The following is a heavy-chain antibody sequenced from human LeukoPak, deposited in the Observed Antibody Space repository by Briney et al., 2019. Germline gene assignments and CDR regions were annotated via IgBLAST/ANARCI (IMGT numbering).Heavy chain of an antibody. CDR3: ARHVRGYSGYDSYGMDV. V-gene: IGHV4-59*08. Sequence: PSETLSLTCAVYGGSISSYYWSWIRQPPGKGLEWIGYIYYSGSTNYNPSLKSRVTISVDTSKNQFSLKLSSVTAADTAVYYCARHVRGYSGYDSYGMDVWGQGTTVTVSS. D-gene: IGHD5-12*01. CDR1: GGSISSYY. J-gene: IGHJ6*02. CDR2: IYYSGST.